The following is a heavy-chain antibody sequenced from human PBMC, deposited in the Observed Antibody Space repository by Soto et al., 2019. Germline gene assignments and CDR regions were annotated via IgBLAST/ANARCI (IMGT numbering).Heavy chain of an antibody. V-gene: IGHV1-46*03. D-gene: IGHD2-8*01. CDR2: INPSGGST. J-gene: IGHJ6*02. Sequence: ASVKVSCKASGYTFTSYAMHWVRQAPGQRLEWMGIINPSGGSTSYAQKFQGRVTMTRDTSTSTVYMELSSLRSEDTAVYYCAKGVMRYYGMDVWGQGTTVTVSS. CDR3: AKGVMRYYGMDV. CDR1: GYTFTSYA.